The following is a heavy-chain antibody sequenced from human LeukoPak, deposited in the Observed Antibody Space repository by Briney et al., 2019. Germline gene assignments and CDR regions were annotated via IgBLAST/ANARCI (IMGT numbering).Heavy chain of an antibody. D-gene: IGHD3-22*01. CDR1: GGTFSSYA. CDR3: ARGTRMYYYDSSGYPPYFDY. Sequence: ASVKVSCKASGGTFSSYAISWVRQAPGQGLEWMGGIIPIFGTANYAQKFQGRVTITADESTSTAYMELSSLRSEDTAVYYCARGTRMYYYDSSGYPPYFDYWGQGTLVTVSS. V-gene: IGHV1-69*13. CDR2: IIPIFGTA. J-gene: IGHJ4*02.